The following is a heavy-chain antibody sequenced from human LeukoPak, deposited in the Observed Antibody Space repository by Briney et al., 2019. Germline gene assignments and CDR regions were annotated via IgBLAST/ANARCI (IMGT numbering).Heavy chain of an antibody. CDR1: GYTFTSYA. CDR2: INAGNGNT. Sequence: ASVKVSCKASGYTFTSYAMHWVRQAPGQRLEWMGWINAGNGNTKYSQKFQGRVTITRDTSASTAYMELSSLRSEDTAVYYCARESHAPPSYYDSSGYYLRWFDPWGQGTLVTVSP. D-gene: IGHD3-22*01. V-gene: IGHV1-3*01. J-gene: IGHJ5*02. CDR3: ARESHAPPSYYDSSGYYLRWFDP.